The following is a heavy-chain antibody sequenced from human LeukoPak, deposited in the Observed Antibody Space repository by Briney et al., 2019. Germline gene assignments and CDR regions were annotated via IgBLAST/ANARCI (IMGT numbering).Heavy chain of an antibody. J-gene: IGHJ4*02. CDR3: AKDLGWGLDY. D-gene: IGHD7-27*01. CDR1: GFTFSAYA. Sequence: GGSLRLSCAVSGFTFSAYALSWVRQAPGKGMEWVSAISGNGAKTYYADSVKGRFTISRDNSKNTLYLQMSSLRAGDTAVYYCAKDLGWGLDYWGQGTLVTVSS. V-gene: IGHV3-23*01. CDR2: ISGNGAKT.